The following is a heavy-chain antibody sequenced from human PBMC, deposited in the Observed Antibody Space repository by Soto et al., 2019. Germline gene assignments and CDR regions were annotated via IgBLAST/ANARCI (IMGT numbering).Heavy chain of an antibody. J-gene: IGHJ5*02. CDR3: ARSAVPIVVVPAARSWFDP. V-gene: IGHV1-2*04. CDR2: INPNSGGT. D-gene: IGHD2-2*01. CDR1: GYTLTSYG. Sequence: TSVKVSCKASGYTLTSYGISWVRQTTGQGLEWMGWINPNSGGTNYAQKFQGWVTMTRDTSISTAYMELSRLRSDDTAVYYCARSAVPIVVVPAARSWFDPWGQGTLVTVSS.